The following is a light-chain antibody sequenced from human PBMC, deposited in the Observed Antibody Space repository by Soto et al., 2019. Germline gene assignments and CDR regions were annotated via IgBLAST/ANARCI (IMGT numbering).Light chain of an antibody. CDR2: EVS. V-gene: IGLV2-14*01. J-gene: IGLJ1*01. CDR3: SSYTSSSTHYV. CDR1: SSDVGGYNY. Sequence: QSALTQPASVSGSPGQSITISCTGTSSDVGGYNYVSWYQQHPGKAPKLMIYEVSNRPSGVSNRFSGSKSGNTASLTISGLQAEDDADYYCSSYTSSSTHYVFGTGTKVTVL.